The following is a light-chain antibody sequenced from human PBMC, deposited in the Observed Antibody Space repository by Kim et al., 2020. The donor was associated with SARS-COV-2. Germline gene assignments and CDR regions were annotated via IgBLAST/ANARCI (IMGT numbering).Light chain of an antibody. J-gene: IGLJ2*01. Sequence: NFMLTQPHSVSGSPGETVSISCTGSSGDITRNYVQWYQQRPGSAPITVIHEDNARPSGVPARFSGSIDSSSNSASLTISGVQTEDEADYYCQSFDSSSIGVFGGGTQLTVL. V-gene: IGLV6-57*02. CDR3: QSFDSSSIGV. CDR1: SGDITRNY. CDR2: EDN.